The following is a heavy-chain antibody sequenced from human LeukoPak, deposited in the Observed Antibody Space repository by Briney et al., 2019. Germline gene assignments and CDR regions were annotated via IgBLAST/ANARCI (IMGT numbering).Heavy chain of an antibody. CDR1: GDSISSYY. D-gene: IGHD1-1*01. V-gene: IGHV4-59*01. J-gene: IGHJ6*02. CDR2: IYYSGIT. Sequence: SETLSLTCSVSGDSISSYYWSWIRQPPGKGPEWIGYIYYSGITNYNPSLKSRVTLSVDTSKNQFSLKLSSVTAADTAVYYCARGPIKVQLERRDYYGMDVWGQGTTVTVSS. CDR3: ARGPIKVQLERRDYYGMDV.